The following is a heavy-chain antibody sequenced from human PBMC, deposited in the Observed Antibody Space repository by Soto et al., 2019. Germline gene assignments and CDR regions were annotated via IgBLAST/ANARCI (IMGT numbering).Heavy chain of an antibody. CDR3: ARDAAVGLFDS. D-gene: IGHD1-26*01. CDR1: GYTVTSYG. V-gene: IGHV1-18*01. CDR2: ISAYNGNT. Sequence: QVHLVQSGAEVKKPGASVKVSCTASGYTVTSYGISWVRQAPGQGLEWMGWISAYNGNTNYAQKLQGRVTMTTDTSTSPAYMELRSLRSDDTAVYYGARDAAVGLFDSWCKGTLVTVSS. J-gene: IGHJ4*02.